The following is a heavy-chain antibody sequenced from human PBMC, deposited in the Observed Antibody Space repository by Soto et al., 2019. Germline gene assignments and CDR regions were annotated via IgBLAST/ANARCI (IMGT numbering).Heavy chain of an antibody. J-gene: IGHJ5*02. CDR2: IIPIFGTA. V-gene: IGHV1-69*01. CDR1: GGTFSSYA. D-gene: IGHD3-10*01. Sequence: QVQLVQSGAEVKKPGSSVKVSCKASGGTFSSYAISWVRQAPGQGLEWMGGIIPIFGTADYAQKFQGRVTITADESTSTAYMELSSLRSEDTAVYYCARKIYGSGSYYTTNWFDPWGQGTLVTVSS. CDR3: ARKIYGSGSYYTTNWFDP.